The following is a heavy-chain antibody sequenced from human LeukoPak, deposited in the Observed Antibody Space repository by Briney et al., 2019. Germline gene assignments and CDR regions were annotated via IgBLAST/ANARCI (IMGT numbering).Heavy chain of an antibody. CDR1: GYTFTTYA. CDR2: INAGNGNT. V-gene: IGHV1-3*01. Sequence: ASVKVSCKASGYTFTTYAMHWVRQAPGQRLEWMGWINAGNGNTKYSHKFQGRVTFTRDTSASTAYMEVSSLRSEDTAVYYCARDAGDYWGQGTLVTVSS. CDR3: ARDAGDY. J-gene: IGHJ4*02.